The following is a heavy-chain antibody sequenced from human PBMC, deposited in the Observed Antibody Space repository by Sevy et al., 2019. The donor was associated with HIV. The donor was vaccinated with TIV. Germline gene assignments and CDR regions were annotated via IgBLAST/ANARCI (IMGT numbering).Heavy chain of an antibody. CDR3: DAEAPSGGHGNYHYGLDL. D-gene: IGHD3-16*01. Sequence: GGSLRLSCTVSGFIFGDYDMHWVRQAPGKGLEWVSLILGGGDQTFYGESVKGRSTISRDNAKNTLYLQMSSLRHEDTAVYYCDAEAPSGGHGNYHYGLDLWGQGTTVTVSS. CDR1: GFIFGDYD. V-gene: IGHV3-30*03. J-gene: IGHJ6*02. CDR2: ILGGGDQT.